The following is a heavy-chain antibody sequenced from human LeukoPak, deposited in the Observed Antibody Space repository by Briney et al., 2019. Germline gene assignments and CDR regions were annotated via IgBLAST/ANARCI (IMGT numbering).Heavy chain of an antibody. Sequence: GGSLRLSCAASGFTLSRYAMHWVRQAPGKGLEWVAVISNDGNDKYHADSVKGRFTISRDNSKKTLYLQMNSLRAEDTAVYYCARDQYYDSSGSDAFDIWGQGTMVTVSS. CDR3: ARDQYYDSSGSDAFDI. CDR1: GFTLSRYA. V-gene: IGHV3-30-3*01. J-gene: IGHJ3*02. CDR2: ISNDGNDK. D-gene: IGHD3-22*01.